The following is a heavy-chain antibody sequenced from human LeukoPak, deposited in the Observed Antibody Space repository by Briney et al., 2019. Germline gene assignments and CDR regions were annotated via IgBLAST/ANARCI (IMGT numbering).Heavy chain of an antibody. CDR3: ARVPDDSSGYYYED. D-gene: IGHD3-22*01. Sequence: ASVKVSCKASGYTFTSYGISWVRQAPGQGLEWMGWINTNTGNPTYAQGFTGRFVFSLDTSVSTAYLQISSLKAEDTAVYYCARVPDDSSGYYYEDWGQGTLVTVSS. CDR1: GYTFTSYG. CDR2: INTNTGNP. V-gene: IGHV7-4-1*02. J-gene: IGHJ4*02.